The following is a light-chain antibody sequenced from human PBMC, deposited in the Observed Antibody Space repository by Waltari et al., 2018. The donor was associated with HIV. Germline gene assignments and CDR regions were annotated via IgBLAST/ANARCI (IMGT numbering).Light chain of an antibody. V-gene: IGLV2-14*03. CDR1: SSDVGGYNY. J-gene: IGLJ3*02. Sequence: QSALTQPASVSGSPGQSITISCTGTSSDVGGYNYVSWYQQHPGKAPKLMIYDVSNRPSGVSNRFSGSKSGNTASLTISGLQAEYEADYYCSSYRSSSTWVFGGGTKLTVL. CDR3: SSYRSSSTWV. CDR2: DVS.